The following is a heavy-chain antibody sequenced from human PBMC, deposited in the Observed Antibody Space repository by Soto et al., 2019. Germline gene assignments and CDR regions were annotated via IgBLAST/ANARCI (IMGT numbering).Heavy chain of an antibody. CDR3: ARDQKWDGLDV. V-gene: IGHV4-31*03. CDR2: IYYSGTT. Sequence: SETLSLTCSVSGGSFSSDSFIWSWVRQFPGKGLEWIGYIYYSGTTYYNPSRRSRVIMSVDTSKNQFSLNLSSVTAAATAVYYGARDQKWDGLDVWGKGTTVTVSS. J-gene: IGHJ6*04. CDR1: GGSFSSDSFI. D-gene: IGHD1-26*01.